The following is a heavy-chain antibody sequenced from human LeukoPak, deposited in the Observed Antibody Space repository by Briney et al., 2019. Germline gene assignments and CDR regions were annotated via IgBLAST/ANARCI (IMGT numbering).Heavy chain of an antibody. J-gene: IGHJ4*02. D-gene: IGHD1-1*01. Sequence: GGSLRLSCAAPGFTFSSYEMNWVRQAPGKGLGWVSYISSSGSTIYYADSVKGRFTITRDNAKNSLYLQMNSLRAEDTAVYYCARVTGLYYFDYWGQGTLVTVSS. CDR3: ARVTGLYYFDY. CDR1: GFTFSSYE. V-gene: IGHV3-48*03. CDR2: ISSSGSTI.